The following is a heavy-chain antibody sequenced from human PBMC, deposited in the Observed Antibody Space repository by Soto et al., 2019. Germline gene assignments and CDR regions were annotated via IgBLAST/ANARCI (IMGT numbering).Heavy chain of an antibody. V-gene: IGHV3-23*01. Sequence: GGSLRLSCAASGFTFSSYAMSWVRQAPGKGLEWVSAISGSGGSTYYADSVKGRFTISRDNSKNTLYLQMNSLRAEDTAVYYCAKGSVMTFDYYDSSGYPDYFDYWGQGTLVTVS. CDR2: ISGSGGST. J-gene: IGHJ4*02. CDR3: AKGSVMTFDYYDSSGYPDYFDY. CDR1: GFTFSSYA. D-gene: IGHD3-22*01.